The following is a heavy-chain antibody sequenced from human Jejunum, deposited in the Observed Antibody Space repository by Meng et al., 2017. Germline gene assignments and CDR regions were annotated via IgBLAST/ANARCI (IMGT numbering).Heavy chain of an antibody. Sequence: GSLRLSCTVSGGSITTHYWSWIRQPPGKGLEWIGDMFYAGTSNYNPSLESRVIMSTDTSRNQFSLRLTSVTAADTAVYYCARVAASSAPFDYWGQGKLVTVSS. CDR1: GGSITTHY. V-gene: IGHV4-59*11. CDR2: MFYAGTS. CDR3: ARVAASSAPFDY. D-gene: IGHD6-19*01. J-gene: IGHJ4*02.